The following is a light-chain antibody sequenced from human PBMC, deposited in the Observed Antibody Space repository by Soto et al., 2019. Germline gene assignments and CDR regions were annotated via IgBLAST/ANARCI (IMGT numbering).Light chain of an antibody. CDR1: SGCIASND. J-gene: IGLJ2*01. CDR2: ENN. Sequence: NFMLTQPHSVSESPGKTVTISCTRSSGCIASNDVQWYQQRPGSAPTTVIYENNQRPSGVPDRFSGSTDGSSNSASLTISGLQTEDEADYYCQSYDSSTVVFGGGTKLTVL. CDR3: QSYDSSTVV. V-gene: IGLV6-57*04.